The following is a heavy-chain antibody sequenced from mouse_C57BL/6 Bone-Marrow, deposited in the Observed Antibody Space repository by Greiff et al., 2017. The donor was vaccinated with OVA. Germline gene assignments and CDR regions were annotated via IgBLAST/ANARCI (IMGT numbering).Heavy chain of an antibody. D-gene: IGHD1-1*01. V-gene: IGHV14-2*01. J-gene: IGHJ4*01. CDR2: IDPEDGET. CDR1: GFNIKDYY. CDR3: ARRPITTVDAMDY. Sequence: VQLKESGAELVKPGASVKLSCTASGFNIKDYYMHWVKQRTEQGLEWIGRIDPEDGETKYAPKFQGKATITADTSSNTAYLQLSSLTSEDTAVYYCARRPITTVDAMDYWGQGTSVTVSS.